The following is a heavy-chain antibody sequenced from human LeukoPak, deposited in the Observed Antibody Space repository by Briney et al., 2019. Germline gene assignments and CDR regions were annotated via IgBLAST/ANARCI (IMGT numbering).Heavy chain of an antibody. CDR3: AKDYCGSESMFDY. CDR2: INGSGAET. CDR1: GFAFSTYA. J-gene: IGHJ4*02. Sequence: GGSLRLSCAASGFAFSTYAMSWVRQAPGKGLEWGSGINGSGAETWYADSVEGRVTISRDNSKNALYLQMNSLRAEDTAMYYCAKDYCGSESMFDYWGQGILVTVSS. D-gene: IGHD3-10*01. V-gene: IGHV3-23*01.